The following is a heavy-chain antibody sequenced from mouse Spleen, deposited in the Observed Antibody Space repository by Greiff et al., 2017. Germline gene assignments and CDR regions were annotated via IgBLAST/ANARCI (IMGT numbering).Heavy chain of an antibody. CDR1: GFTFSSYG. CDR2: ISGGGSYT. J-gene: IGHJ4*01. V-gene: IGHV5-9-2*01. D-gene: IGHD2-2*01. Sequence: EVHLVESGGGLVKPGGSLKLSCAASGFTFSSYGMSWVRQTPEKRLEWVATISGGGSYTYYPDSVKGRFTISRDNAKNNLYLQMSSLRSEDTALYYCARQGGYDVYYAMDYWGQGTSVTVSS. CDR3: ARQGGYDVYYAMDY.